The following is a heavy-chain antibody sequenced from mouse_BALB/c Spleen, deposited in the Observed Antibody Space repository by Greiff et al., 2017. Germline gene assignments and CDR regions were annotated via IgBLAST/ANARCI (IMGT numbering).Heavy chain of an antibody. CDR3: ARGPYDGSGDWFAY. CDR2: IWAGGST. D-gene: IGHD1-1*01. CDR1: GFSLTSYG. V-gene: IGHV2-9*02. Sequence: VQRVESGPGLVAPSQSLSITCTVSGFSLTSYGVHWVRQPPGKGLEWLGVIWAGGSTNYNSALMSRLSISKDNSKSQVFLKMNSLQTDDTAMYYCARGPYDGSGDWFAYWGQGTLVTVSA. J-gene: IGHJ3*01.